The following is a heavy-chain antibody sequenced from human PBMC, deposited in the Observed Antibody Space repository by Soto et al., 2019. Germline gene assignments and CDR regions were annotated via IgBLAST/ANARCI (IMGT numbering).Heavy chain of an antibody. D-gene: IGHD2-2*01. Sequence: QVQLVESGGGVVQPGRSLRLSCAASGFTFSSYGMHWVRQAPGKGLEWVAVISYDGSNKYYADSVKGRFTISRDNSKNTLDRQMNSLSAEDTAVYYCAKDSHPEGYCSSTSCYADDYWGQGTLVTVSS. CDR1: GFTFSSYG. V-gene: IGHV3-30*18. J-gene: IGHJ4*02. CDR3: AKDSHPEGYCSSTSCYADDY. CDR2: ISYDGSNK.